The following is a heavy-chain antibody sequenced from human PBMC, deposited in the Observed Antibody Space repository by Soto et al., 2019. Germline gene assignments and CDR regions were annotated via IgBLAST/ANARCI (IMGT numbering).Heavy chain of an antibody. J-gene: IGHJ4*02. Sequence: QLQLQESGPGLVKPSETLSLTGTVSGGSISSSSYYWGWIRQPPGKGLEWIGSIYYSGSTYYNPSHKGRVTIAVDTAKNQFSLKLSSVTAADTAVYYCASAIENMYFDYWGQGTLVTVSS. CDR3: ASAIENMYFDY. CDR2: IYYSGST. V-gene: IGHV4-39*01. CDR1: GGSISSSSYY.